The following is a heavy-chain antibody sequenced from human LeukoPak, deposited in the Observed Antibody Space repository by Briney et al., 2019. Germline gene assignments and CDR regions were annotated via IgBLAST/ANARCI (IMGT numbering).Heavy chain of an antibody. J-gene: IGHJ4*02. CDR1: GFTFSSCA. D-gene: IGHD6-13*01. Sequence: GGSLRLSCAASGFTFSSCAMHWVRQAPGKGLEWVAVISYDGSNKYYADSVKGRFTISRDNSRNTLYLQMNSLRAEDTAVYYCARDRGQQLLRYYFDYWGQGTLVTVSS. V-gene: IGHV3-30-3*01. CDR3: ARDRGQQLLRYYFDY. CDR2: ISYDGSNK.